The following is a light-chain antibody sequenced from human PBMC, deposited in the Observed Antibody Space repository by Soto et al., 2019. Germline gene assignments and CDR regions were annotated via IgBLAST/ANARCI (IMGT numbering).Light chain of an antibody. Sequence: DIQITQSPSTLSASVGDRVTITCRASQSISSWLAWYQQKPGKAPKLLIYDASSLESGVPSRFSGSGSGTEFTLTISSXQPDDFATYHCQQYNSYSWTFGQGTKVDTK. CDR1: QSISSW. CDR2: DAS. CDR3: QQYNSYSWT. V-gene: IGKV1-5*01. J-gene: IGKJ1*01.